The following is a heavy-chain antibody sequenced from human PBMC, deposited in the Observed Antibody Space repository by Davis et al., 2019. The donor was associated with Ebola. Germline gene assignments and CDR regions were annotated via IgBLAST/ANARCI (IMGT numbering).Heavy chain of an antibody. D-gene: IGHD3-3*01. CDR1: GGSISSGGYY. J-gene: IGHJ4*02. V-gene: IGHV4-61*08. CDR2: IYYSGST. Sequence: SETLSLTCTVSGGSISSGGYYWSWIRQHPGKGLEWIGYIYYSGSTNYNPSLKSRVTISVDTSKNQFSLKLSSVTAADTAVNYCARVTYYDFWSGYDYWGQGTLVTVSS. CDR3: ARVTYYDFWSGYDY.